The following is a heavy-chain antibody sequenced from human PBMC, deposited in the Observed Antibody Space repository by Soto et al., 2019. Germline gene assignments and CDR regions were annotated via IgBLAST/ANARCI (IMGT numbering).Heavy chain of an antibody. D-gene: IGHD5-12*01. CDR1: GFTFSSYS. Sequence: GGSLRLSCAASGFTFSSYSMNWVRQAPGKGLEWVSYISSSSSTIYYADSVKGRFTISRDNAKNSLYLQMNSLRDEDTAVYYCASLEMATIGGAFDIWGQGTMVTVS. J-gene: IGHJ3*02. V-gene: IGHV3-48*02. CDR2: ISSSSSTI. CDR3: ASLEMATIGGAFDI.